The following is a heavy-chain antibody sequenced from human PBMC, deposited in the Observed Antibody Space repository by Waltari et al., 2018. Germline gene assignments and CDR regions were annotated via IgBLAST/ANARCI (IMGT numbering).Heavy chain of an antibody. CDR2: TNQDGSEK. CDR1: GFTFSNYW. Sequence: EVQLVESGGGLVQPGGSLRLSCAASGFTFSNYWMNWVRQAPGKGLEWVATTNQDGSEKSYLDAGKGRFTISRDNAKNSLYLQMDSLRVEDTAVYYCVRYSDYWGQGTLVTVSS. J-gene: IGHJ4*02. V-gene: IGHV3-7*01. D-gene: IGHD2-21*01. CDR3: VRYSDY.